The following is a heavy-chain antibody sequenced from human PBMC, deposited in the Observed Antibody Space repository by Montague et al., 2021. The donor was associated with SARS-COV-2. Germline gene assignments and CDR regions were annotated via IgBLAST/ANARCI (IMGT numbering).Heavy chain of an antibody. CDR2: IYYSGTS. CDR3: ARAQVAVTEYYPDY. Sequence: SETLSLTCSVSGGSISSSSYYWVWIRQPPGRRLEWIGTIYYSGTSLYSLSLKSPITMSVDTSDNQLSLQLNSVNATDTAIYYWARAQVAVTEYYPDYWGQGILVTVSS. V-gene: IGHV4-39*01. CDR1: GGSISSSSYY. D-gene: IGHD2/OR15-2a*01. J-gene: IGHJ4*02.